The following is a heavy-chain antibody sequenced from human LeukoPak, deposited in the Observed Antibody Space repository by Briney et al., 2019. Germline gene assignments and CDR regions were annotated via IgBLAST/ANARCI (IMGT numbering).Heavy chain of an antibody. CDR1: GFTFDDYA. CDR2: ISWNSGSI. CDR3: AKDTEVYYPGGPFDP. D-gene: IGHD2-8*01. Sequence: PGGSLRLSCAASGFTFDDYAMHWVRQAPGKGLEWVSGISWNSGSIGYADSVKGRFTISRDNAKNSLYLQMNSLRAEDTALYYCAKDTEVYYPGGPFDPWGQGTLVTVSS. J-gene: IGHJ5*02. V-gene: IGHV3-9*01.